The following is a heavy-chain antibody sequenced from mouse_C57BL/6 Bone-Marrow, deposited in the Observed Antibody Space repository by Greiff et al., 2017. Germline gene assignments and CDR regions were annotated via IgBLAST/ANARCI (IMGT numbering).Heavy chain of an antibody. CDR2: ISSGGDYS. D-gene: IGHD1-1*01. Sequence: EVQRVESGEGLVKPGGSLKLSCAASGFTFSSYAMSWVRQTPEKRLEWVAYISSGGDYSYYADTVKGRFTISRDNARNTLDLQMSSLKSDDTAMYYCTRDYYYGSSPVAYWGQGTLVTVSA. V-gene: IGHV5-9-1*02. J-gene: IGHJ3*01. CDR3: TRDYYYGSSPVAY. CDR1: GFTFSSYA.